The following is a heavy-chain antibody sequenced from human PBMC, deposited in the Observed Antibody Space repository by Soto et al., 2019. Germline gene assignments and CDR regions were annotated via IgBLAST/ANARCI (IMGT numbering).Heavy chain of an antibody. CDR1: GFTFSSYS. J-gene: IGHJ3*02. Sequence: GGSLRLSCAASGFTFSSYSMNWVRQAPGKGLEWVSSISSSSSYIYYADSVKGRFTISRDNAKNSLYLQMNSLRAEDTAVYYCARDRSSSSRKTPFAFDIWGQGTMVTVS. D-gene: IGHD6-13*01. CDR3: ARDRSSSSRKTPFAFDI. V-gene: IGHV3-21*01. CDR2: ISSSSSYI.